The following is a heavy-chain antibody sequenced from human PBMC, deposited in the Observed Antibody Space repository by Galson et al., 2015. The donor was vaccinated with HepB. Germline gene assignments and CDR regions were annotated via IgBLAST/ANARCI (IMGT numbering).Heavy chain of an antibody. Sequence: SGFTFSAYGMHWVRQAPGKGLESVAVISNDGKNKNYADSLRGRFTISRDNPKNTLSLQMNSLRTEDTAVYYCARRRCTGGSCYSDYWAREPWSPSPQ. D-gene: IGHD2-8*02. CDR2: ISNDGKNK. V-gene: IGHV3-30*04. J-gene: IGHJ4*02. CDR1: GFTFSAYG. CDR3: ARRRCTGGSCYSDY.